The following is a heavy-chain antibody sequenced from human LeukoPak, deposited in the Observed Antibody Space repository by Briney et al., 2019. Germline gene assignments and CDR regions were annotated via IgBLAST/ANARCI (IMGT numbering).Heavy chain of an antibody. V-gene: IGHV3-23*01. CDR1: GFTFTSYA. D-gene: IGHD6-19*01. CDR2: ISGSGSST. CDR3: PKDSNGWYQRGSNYLDH. Sequence: PGGSLRLSCAASGFTFTSYARNWVRQAPGKGLEWVSTISGSGSSTYYVDSWKGRFTISGDNSKNTLFMQIKSLRAAATAEYSCPKDSNGWYQRGSNYLDHWGEGPLVPVSS. J-gene: IGHJ4*02.